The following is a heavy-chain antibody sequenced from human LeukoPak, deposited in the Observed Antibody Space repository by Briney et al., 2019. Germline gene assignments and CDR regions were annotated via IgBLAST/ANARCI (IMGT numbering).Heavy chain of an antibody. V-gene: IGHV1-18*01. D-gene: IGHD3-10*01. CDR3: ARLQSMVRGTRGYAFDI. CDR2: ISAYNGNT. CDR1: GYTFTSYG. J-gene: IGHJ3*02. Sequence: ASVKVSCKASGYTFTSYGISWVRQAPGQGLEWMGWISAYNGNTNYAQKLQGRVTMTTDTSTSTAYMELRSLRSDDTAVYYCARLQSMVRGTRGYAFDIWGQGTMVTVSS.